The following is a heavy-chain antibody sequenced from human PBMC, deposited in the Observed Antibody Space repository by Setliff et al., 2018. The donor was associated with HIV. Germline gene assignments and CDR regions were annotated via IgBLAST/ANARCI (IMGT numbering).Heavy chain of an antibody. CDR2: ISTSGNRI. CDR1: GFTFSSYE. D-gene: IGHD1-26*01. CDR3: APLVGATGAPSY. J-gene: IGHJ4*02. V-gene: IGHV3-48*03. Sequence: GGSLRLSCAASGFTFSSYEMNWVRQAPGKGLEWVSYISTSGNRIHYADSAKGRFTISRDNAKNSLYLQMDSLRAEDTAVYYCAPLVGATGAPSYWGQGTLVT.